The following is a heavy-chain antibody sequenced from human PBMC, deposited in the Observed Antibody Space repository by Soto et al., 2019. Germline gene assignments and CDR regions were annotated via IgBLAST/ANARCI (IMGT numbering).Heavy chain of an antibody. CDR1: FVPMRISSYY. CDR2: IYYSGST. J-gene: IGHJ6*02. CDR3: ARHGSESTMVRGVIYYYYYGMDV. D-gene: IGHD3-10*01. Sequence: SDTLSDTDTVPFVPMRISSYYRGCIRQPPGKGLEWIGSIYYSGSTYYNPSLKSRVTISVDTSKNQFSLKLSSVTAADTAVYYCARHGSESTMVRGVIYYYYYGMDVWGQGTTVT. V-gene: IGHV4-39*01.